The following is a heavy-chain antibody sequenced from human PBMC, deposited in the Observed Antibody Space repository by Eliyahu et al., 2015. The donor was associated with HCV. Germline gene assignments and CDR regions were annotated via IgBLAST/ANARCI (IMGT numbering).Heavy chain of an antibody. D-gene: IGHD6-19*01. J-gene: IGHJ4*02. CDR1: GFTVSSNY. Sequence: EVQLVESGGGLVQPGGSLRLSCAASGFTVSSNYMSWVRQAPGKGLGLGPGFFCGGSTYYADSVKGRFTISRDNSKNTLYLQMNSLRAEDTAVYYCARVMRYSSGWPTYGYFDYWGQGTLVTVSS. CDR2: FFCGGST. CDR3: ARVMRYSSGWPTYGYFDY. V-gene: IGHV3-66*01.